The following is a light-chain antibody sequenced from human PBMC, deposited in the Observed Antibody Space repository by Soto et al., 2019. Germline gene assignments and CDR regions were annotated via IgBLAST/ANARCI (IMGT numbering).Light chain of an antibody. CDR1: QSVKNN. Sequence: EILMTQSPATVSVSPGERANLSCRASQSVKNNLAWYQQKPDQAPRLLIFGASTRATGIPARFSGSGSGTEFTLTISSLQSEDFAVYYCQQYNNWPPTWTFGQGTKVDNK. V-gene: IGKV3-15*01. CDR2: GAS. J-gene: IGKJ1*01. CDR3: QQYNNWPPTWT.